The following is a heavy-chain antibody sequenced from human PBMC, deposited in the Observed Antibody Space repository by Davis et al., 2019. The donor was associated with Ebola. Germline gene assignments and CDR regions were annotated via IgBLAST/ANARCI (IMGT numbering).Heavy chain of an antibody. CDR2: INSDGSST. J-gene: IGHJ6*02. Sequence: GESLKISCAASGFTFSSYWMHWVRQAPGKGLVWVSRINSDGSSTSYADSVKGRFTISRDNAKNTLYLQMNSLRAEDTAVYYCARDGGYSYGWGYYYYYGMDVWGQGTTVTVSS. V-gene: IGHV3-74*01. D-gene: IGHD5-18*01. CDR1: GFTFSSYW. CDR3: ARDGGYSYGWGYYYYYGMDV.